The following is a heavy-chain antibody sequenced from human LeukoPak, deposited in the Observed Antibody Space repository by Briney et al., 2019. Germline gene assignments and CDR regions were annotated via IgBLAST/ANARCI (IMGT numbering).Heavy chain of an antibody. CDR3: ARDAPLPGITMVRGVRSFDY. CDR2: IYYSGST. D-gene: IGHD3-10*01. J-gene: IGHJ4*02. CDR1: ADSISRYY. Sequence: PSETLSLTCTVSADSISRYYWSWIRQPPGKGLEWIGYIYYSGSTNYNPSLKSRVTISVDTSKNQFSLKLSSVTAADTAVYYCARDAPLPGITMVRGVRSFDYWGQGTLVTVSS. V-gene: IGHV4-59*01.